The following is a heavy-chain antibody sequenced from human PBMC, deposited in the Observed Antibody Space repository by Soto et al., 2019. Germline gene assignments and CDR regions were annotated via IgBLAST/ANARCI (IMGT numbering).Heavy chain of an antibody. D-gene: IGHD7-27*01. V-gene: IGHV3-33*01. CDR3: VRDLLGSCGQFDY. J-gene: IGHJ4*02. Sequence: GGSLRLSCAASGFTFSSYGMHWVRQAPGKGLEWVAVIWYDGSNKYYADSVKGRFTISRANSRNTLYLQMNSLRAEDTAVYHCVRDLLGSCGQFDYWDQGTPVGACS. CDR1: GFTFSSYG. CDR2: IWYDGSNK.